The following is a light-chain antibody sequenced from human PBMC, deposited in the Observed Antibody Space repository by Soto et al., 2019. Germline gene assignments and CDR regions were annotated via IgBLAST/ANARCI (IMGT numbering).Light chain of an antibody. CDR2: KAS. CDR3: QHYNSYSEA. Sequence: DIQMTQSPSTLSGSVGDRVTITCRASQTISSWLAWYQQKPGKAPKLLIYKASTLKSGVPSRFSGSGSATEFTLTISSLQTDDFETYYYQHYNSYSEAFGQGTKV. V-gene: IGKV1-5*03. CDR1: QTISSW. J-gene: IGKJ1*01.